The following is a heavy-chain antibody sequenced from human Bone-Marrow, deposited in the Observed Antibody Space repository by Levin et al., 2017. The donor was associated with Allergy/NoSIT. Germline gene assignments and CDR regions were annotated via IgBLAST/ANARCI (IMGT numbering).Heavy chain of an antibody. CDR1: GGTFSSYA. V-gene: IGHV1-69*06. CDR3: ATMPVPAAAGTMLNFDY. D-gene: IGHD6-13*01. J-gene: IGHJ4*02. Sequence: SVKVSCKASGGTFSSYAISWVRQAPGQGLEWMGGIIPIFGTANYAQKFQGRVTITADKSTSTAYMELSSLRSEDTAVYYCATMPVPAAAGTMLNFDYWGQGTLVTVSS. CDR2: IIPIFGTA.